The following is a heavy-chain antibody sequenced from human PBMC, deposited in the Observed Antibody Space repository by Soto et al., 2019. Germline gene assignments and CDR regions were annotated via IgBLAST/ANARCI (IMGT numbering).Heavy chain of an antibody. CDR3: ATERVLGLDI. J-gene: IGHJ3*02. CDR1: GGSISSGDYY. D-gene: IGHD3-10*01. Sequence: SETLSLTCTVSGGSISSGDYYWSWIRQPPGKGLEWIGYIYYSGSTYYNPSRKSRVTISVDTSKNQFSLKLSSVTAADTAVYYCATERVLGLDIWGQGTMVTVSS. CDR2: IYYSGST. V-gene: IGHV4-30-4*01.